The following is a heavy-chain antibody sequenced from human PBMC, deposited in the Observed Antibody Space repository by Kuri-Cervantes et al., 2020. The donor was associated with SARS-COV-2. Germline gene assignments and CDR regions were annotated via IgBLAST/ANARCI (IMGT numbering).Heavy chain of an antibody. V-gene: IGHV3-21*01. CDR3: ARVMYGDYPGHHDTFDV. J-gene: IGHJ3*01. CDR1: GFIFSTYG. CDR2: LSSSSSYI. Sequence: GESLKISCAASGFIFSTYGMNWVRQAPGKGLEWVSSLSSSSSYIYYADSVRGRFTISRDNARNSLHLQMNSLRVDDTAVYYCARVMYGDYPGHHDTFDVWGQGTMVTVSS. D-gene: IGHD4-17*01.